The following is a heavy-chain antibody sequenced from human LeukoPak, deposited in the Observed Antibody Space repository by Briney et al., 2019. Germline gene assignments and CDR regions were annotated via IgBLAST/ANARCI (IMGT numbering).Heavy chain of an antibody. CDR1: GGSIGNFF. V-gene: IGHV4-59*01. D-gene: IGHD1-26*01. CDR3: ARDWELGH. J-gene: IGHJ4*02. Sequence: PSETLSLTCTVSGGSIGNFFRSWIRQSPGEGLEWIGFISENGRTSYNPSLKSRVTISVNMSKNQFSLRLTSMTAADTAVYYCARDWELGHWGRGILVTVTS. CDR2: ISENGRT.